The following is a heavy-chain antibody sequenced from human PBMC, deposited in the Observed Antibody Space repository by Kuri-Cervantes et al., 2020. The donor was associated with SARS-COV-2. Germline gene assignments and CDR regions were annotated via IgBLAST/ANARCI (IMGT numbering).Heavy chain of an antibody. Sequence: ASVKVSCKASGYTFTGYYMHWVRQAPGQGLEWMGWISPYHGNTKYTQKFQGRVTMTTDTSTSTAYMELRSLRSDDTAVYYCARELGNTAVTGHLYCYYGMDVWGQGTTVTVSS. CDR1: GYTFTGYY. CDR3: ARELGNTAVTGHLYCYYGMDV. V-gene: IGHV1-18*04. D-gene: IGHD6-19*01. CDR2: ISPYHGNT. J-gene: IGHJ6*02.